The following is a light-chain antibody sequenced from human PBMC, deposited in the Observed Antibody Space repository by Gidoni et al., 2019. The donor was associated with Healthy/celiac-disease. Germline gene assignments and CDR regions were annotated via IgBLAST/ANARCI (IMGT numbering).Light chain of an antibody. V-gene: IGKV1-5*01. J-gene: IGKJ1*01. Sequence: DLQMTQSPSTLSASVGDRVTITCRASPSISSWLAWYQQKPGKAPKLLIYDASSLESGVPSRFSGSGSGTEFTLTSSSLQPDDFATYYCQQYNSLWTFGQGTKVEIK. CDR2: DAS. CDR1: PSISSW. CDR3: QQYNSLWT.